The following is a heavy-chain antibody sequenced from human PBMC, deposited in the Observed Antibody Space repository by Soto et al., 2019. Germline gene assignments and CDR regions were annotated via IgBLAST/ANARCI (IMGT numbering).Heavy chain of an antibody. D-gene: IGHD2-2*01. CDR1: GGTFSSYA. CDR2: IIPIFGTA. CDR3: ASGVSQGDQLLLDFDY. J-gene: IGHJ4*02. V-gene: IGHV1-69*13. Sequence: ASVKVSCKASGGTFSSYAISWVRQAPGQGLEWMGGIIPIFGTANYAQKFQGRVTITADESTSTAYMELSSLRSEDTAVYYCASGVSQGDQLLLDFDYWGQGTLVTVSS.